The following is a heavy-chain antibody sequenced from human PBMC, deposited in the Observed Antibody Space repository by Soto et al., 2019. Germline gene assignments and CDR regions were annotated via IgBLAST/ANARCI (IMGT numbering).Heavy chain of an antibody. CDR1: GGSINFYY. Sequence: PSETLSLTCTVSGGSINFYYWSWIRQAPGKGLEWIGYIYFYDTGSANYNPSLKSRATISGATSKNQFSLKLSSVTAADTAVYYCARGDPYYDILTGYLNNWFDPWGQGTLVTVSS. V-gene: IGHV4-59*01. D-gene: IGHD3-9*01. CDR3: ARGDPYYDILTGYLNNWFDP. CDR2: IYFYDTGSA. J-gene: IGHJ5*02.